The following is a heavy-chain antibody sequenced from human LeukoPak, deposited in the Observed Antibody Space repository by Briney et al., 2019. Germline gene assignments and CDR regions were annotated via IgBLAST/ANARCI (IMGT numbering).Heavy chain of an antibody. Sequence: GGSLRLSCAASGFTFNNYEMNWVRQAPGKGLEWVSVISGSGGSTYYVDSVKGRFTISRDNSKNTLSLQMNSLRAEDTAVYYCAKGDSGYYYDSSGYLNWFDPWGQGTLVTVSS. V-gene: IGHV3-23*01. CDR3: AKGDSGYYYDSSGYLNWFDP. CDR2: ISGSGGST. J-gene: IGHJ5*02. D-gene: IGHD3-22*01. CDR1: GFTFNNYE.